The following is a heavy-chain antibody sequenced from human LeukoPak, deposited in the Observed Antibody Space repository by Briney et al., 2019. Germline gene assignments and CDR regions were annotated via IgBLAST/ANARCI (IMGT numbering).Heavy chain of an antibody. V-gene: IGHV3-21*01. Sequence: PGGSLRLSCAAPGFTFSSYSMNWVRQAPGKGLEWVSSISSSSSYIYYADSVKGRFTISRDNAKNSLYLQMNSLRAEDTAVYYCAREGSDGYNYDYWGQGTLVTVSS. CDR1: GFTFSSYS. CDR2: ISSSSSYI. J-gene: IGHJ4*02. D-gene: IGHD5-24*01. CDR3: AREGSDGYNYDY.